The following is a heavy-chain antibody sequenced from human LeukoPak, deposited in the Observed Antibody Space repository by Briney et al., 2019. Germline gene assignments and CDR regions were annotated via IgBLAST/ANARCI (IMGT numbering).Heavy chain of an antibody. J-gene: IGHJ4*02. CDR1: GFTFSSYA. V-gene: IGHV3-30*04. CDR3: ARGLIGESGTFDY. Sequence: GGSLRLSCAASGFTFSSYAMHWVRQAPGKGLEWVAVISYDGSNKYYADSVKGRFTISRDNSKNTLYLQMNSLRAEDTAVYYCARGLIGESGTFDYWGQGTLVTVSS. CDR2: ISYDGSNK. D-gene: IGHD3-10*01.